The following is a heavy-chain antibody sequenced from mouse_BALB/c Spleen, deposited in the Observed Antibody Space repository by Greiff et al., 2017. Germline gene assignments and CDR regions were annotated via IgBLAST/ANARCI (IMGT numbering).Heavy chain of an antibody. V-gene: IGHV3-2*02. CDR3: ARGYGYVGWYFDV. CDR2: ISYSGST. D-gene: IGHD1-2*01. CDR1: GYSITSDYA. Sequence: EVKLVESGPGLVKPSQSLSLTCTVTGYSITSDYAWNWIRQFPGNKLEWMGYISYSGSTSYNPSLKSRISITRDTSKNQFFLQLNSVTTEDTATYYCARGYGYVGWYFDVWGAGTTVTVSS. J-gene: IGHJ1*01.